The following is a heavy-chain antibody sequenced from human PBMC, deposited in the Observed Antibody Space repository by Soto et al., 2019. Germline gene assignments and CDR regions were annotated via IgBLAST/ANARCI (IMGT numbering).Heavy chain of an antibody. CDR2: IRGSTYGSTT. D-gene: IGHD3-3*01. CDR3: ARDGDFYGVDV. Sequence: PGGSLRLSCTFSGFSFEDHDLTWVRQAPGKGLQWLGYIRGSTYGSTTECDPSVRGRIIISRDDSKSIGYLQMNSLKSEDTAVYYCARDGDFYGVDVWGQGTTVTVSS. J-gene: IGHJ6*02. V-gene: IGHV3-49*04. CDR1: GFSFEDHD.